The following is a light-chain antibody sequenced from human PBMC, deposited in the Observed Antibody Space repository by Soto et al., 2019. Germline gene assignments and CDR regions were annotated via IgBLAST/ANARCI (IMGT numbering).Light chain of an antibody. CDR2: GAS. J-gene: IGKJ1*01. Sequence: EIVLTQSPGTLSLSPGERATLSCRASQSVSSSYLAWYQQKPGQAPRLLIYGASSRATGIPDRFSGSGSGTDFTLNISILEPEDFAVYYYQQYGSSPRTFGQGTKVEIK. V-gene: IGKV3-20*01. CDR3: QQYGSSPRT. CDR1: QSVSSSY.